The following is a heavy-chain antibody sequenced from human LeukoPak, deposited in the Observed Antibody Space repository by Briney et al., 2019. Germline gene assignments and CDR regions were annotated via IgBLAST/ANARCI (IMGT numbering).Heavy chain of an antibody. J-gene: IGHJ4*02. V-gene: IGHV4-34*01. Sequence: KPSETLSLTCAVYGGSFSGYYWSWIRQPPGEGLEWIGEINHSGSTNYNPYLKSRVTISVDTSKNQFSLKLSSVTAADTAVYYCARGPRKMVRGRFDYWGQGTLVTVSS. D-gene: IGHD3-10*01. CDR2: INHSGST. CDR3: ARGPRKMVRGRFDY. CDR1: GGSFSGYY.